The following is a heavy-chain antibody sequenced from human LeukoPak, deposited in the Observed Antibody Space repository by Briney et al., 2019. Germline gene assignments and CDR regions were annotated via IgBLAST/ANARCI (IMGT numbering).Heavy chain of an antibody. V-gene: IGHV1-69*04. D-gene: IGHD3-16*01. CDR3: AREERFGRYYYGMDV. CDR2: IIPILGIA. CDR1: GGTFSSYA. J-gene: IGHJ6*02. Sequence: GASVKVSCKASGGTFSSYAISWVRQAPGQGLEWMGRIIPILGIANYAQKFQGRVTITADKSTSTAYMELSSLRSEDTAVYYCAREERFGRYYYGMDVWGQGTTVTVSS.